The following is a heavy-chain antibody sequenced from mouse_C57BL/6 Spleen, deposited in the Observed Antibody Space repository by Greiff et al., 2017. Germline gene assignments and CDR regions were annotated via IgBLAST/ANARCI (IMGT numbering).Heavy chain of an antibody. J-gene: IGHJ4*01. CDR2: INPGSGGT. Sequence: VTLQQSGAELVRPGTSVKVSCKASGYAFTHYLIEWVKQRPGQGLEWIGVINPGSGGTNYNEKFKGKATLTADKSSSTAYMQLSSLTSEDSAVYFCARGGQLRLRLYAMDYWGQGTSVTVSS. V-gene: IGHV1-54*01. D-gene: IGHD3-2*02. CDR1: GYAFTHYL. CDR3: ARGGQLRLRLYAMDY.